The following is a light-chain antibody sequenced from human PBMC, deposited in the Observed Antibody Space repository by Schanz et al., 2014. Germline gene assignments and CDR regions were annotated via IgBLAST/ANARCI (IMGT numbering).Light chain of an antibody. Sequence: EIVMTQSPATLSLSPGETATLSCRASQNVDSNLAWYQQTPGQAPRLLMYGASTRANAISARFSGSGSGTEFTLTISSLQSEDFAVYYCHHYSMSPLFGQGTKVEIK. CDR1: QNVDSN. CDR3: HHYSMSPL. V-gene: IGKV3-15*01. J-gene: IGKJ1*01. CDR2: GAS.